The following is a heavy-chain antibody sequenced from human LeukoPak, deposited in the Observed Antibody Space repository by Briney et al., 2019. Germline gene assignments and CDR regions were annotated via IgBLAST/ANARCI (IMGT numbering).Heavy chain of an antibody. CDR3: ARAGELRYMDV. CDR1: GFTVSSDY. V-gene: IGHV3-53*01. CDR2: IYSGGST. J-gene: IGHJ6*03. D-gene: IGHD3-16*01. Sequence: GGSLRLSCAASGFTVSSDYMSWVRQAPGKGLEWVSVIYSGGSTYYADSVKGRFTISRDSARNSLFLQMSSLRADDTAIYYCARAGELRYMDVWGKGTAVTVSS.